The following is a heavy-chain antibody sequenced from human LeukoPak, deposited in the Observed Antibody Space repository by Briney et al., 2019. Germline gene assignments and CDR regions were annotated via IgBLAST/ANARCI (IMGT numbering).Heavy chain of an antibody. D-gene: IGHD5-12*01. CDR2: IYSGGST. CDR3: ARGPSGYHNT. Sequence: PGGSLRLSCAASGFTFSGYSMNWVRQAPGKGLEWVSLIYSGGSTYYADSVKGRFTISRDNSKNTLYLQMNSLRAEDTAVYCCARGPSGYHNTGGKGTLVTVSS. V-gene: IGHV3-66*01. CDR1: GFTFSGYS. J-gene: IGHJ4*02.